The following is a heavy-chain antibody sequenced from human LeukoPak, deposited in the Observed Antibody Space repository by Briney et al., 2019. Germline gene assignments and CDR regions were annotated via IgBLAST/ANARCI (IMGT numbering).Heavy chain of an antibody. CDR3: ARVSRRILPSD. CDR1: GFTVSSNY. Sequence: PGGSLRLSCAASGFTVSSNYMSWVRQAPGKGLEWVSVNYSGGSTYYADSVKGRFTISRDNSKNTLYLQMNSLRAEDTAVYYCARVSRRILPSDWGQGTLVTVSS. J-gene: IGHJ4*02. CDR2: NYSGGST. V-gene: IGHV3-66*01. D-gene: IGHD2-15*01.